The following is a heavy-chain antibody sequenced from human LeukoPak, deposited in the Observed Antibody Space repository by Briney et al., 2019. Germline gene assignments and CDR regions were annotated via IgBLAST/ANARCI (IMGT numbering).Heavy chain of an antibody. D-gene: IGHD3-10*01. CDR3: ARVYRGPRIYYFDY. CDR1: GGSISSSSYY. CDR2: IYYSEST. J-gene: IGHJ4*02. V-gene: IGHV4-39*07. Sequence: PSETLSLTCTVSGGSISSSSYYWGWIRQPPGKGLEWIGSIYYSESTYYNPSLKSRVTISVDTSKNQFSLKLSSVTAADTAVYYCARVYRGPRIYYFDYWGQGTLVTVSS.